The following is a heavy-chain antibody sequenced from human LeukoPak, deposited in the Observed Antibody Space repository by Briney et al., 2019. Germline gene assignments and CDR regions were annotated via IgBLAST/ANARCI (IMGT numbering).Heavy chain of an antibody. J-gene: IGHJ2*01. V-gene: IGHV3-7*01. CDR2: IKQDGSEK. D-gene: IGHD3-22*01. Sequence: GGSLRLSCAASGFTFSSYWMSWVRQAPGKGLEWVANIKQDGSEKYYVDSVKGRFTISRDNAKNSLYPQMNSLRAEDTAVYYCAKPSLYYYDTSGYYRYWYFDLWGRGTLVTVSS. CDR3: AKPSLYYYDTSGYYRYWYFDL. CDR1: GFTFSSYW.